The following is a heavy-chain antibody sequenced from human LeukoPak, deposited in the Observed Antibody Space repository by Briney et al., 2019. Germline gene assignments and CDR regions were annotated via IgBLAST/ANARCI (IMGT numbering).Heavy chain of an antibody. Sequence: SQTLSLTCTVSGGSISSGSYYWSWIRQPAGKGLEWIGRIYTSGSTNYNPSLKSRFTISVDTAKNQFSLKLSSVTAADTAVYYCARISEAIFGVGYYYYYMDVWGKGTTVTVSS. D-gene: IGHD3-3*01. CDR1: GGSISSGSYY. V-gene: IGHV4-61*02. CDR2: IYTSGST. CDR3: ARISEAIFGVGYYYYYMDV. J-gene: IGHJ6*03.